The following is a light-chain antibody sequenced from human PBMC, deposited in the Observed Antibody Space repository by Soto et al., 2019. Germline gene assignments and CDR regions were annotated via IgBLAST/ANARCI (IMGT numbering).Light chain of an antibody. J-gene: IGLJ1*01. Sequence: QSALTQPRSVSGSPGQPVTISCTGTSSDIGAYDHVAWFQQFPGKTPKLVIYSVSNRPSGVSYRFSGSKSGNTASLTISGLQADDEADYYCISYTVSRSYVFGPGTKVTV. CDR1: SSDIGAYDH. CDR3: ISYTVSRSYV. V-gene: IGLV2-14*01. CDR2: SVS.